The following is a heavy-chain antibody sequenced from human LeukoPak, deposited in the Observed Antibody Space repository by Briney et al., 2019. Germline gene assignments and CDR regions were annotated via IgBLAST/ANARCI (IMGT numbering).Heavy chain of an antibody. CDR3: AGGAYDSSGYYRYDY. CDR1: GYTFTDSY. Sequence: ASVKVSCKASGYTFTDSYMHWVRQAPGQGLEGMGWINPNSGGTKYAQKFQGRVTMTRDTSISTAYMELIRLRSDDTAVYYCAGGAYDSSGYYRYDYWGQGTLVTVSS. D-gene: IGHD3-22*01. J-gene: IGHJ4*02. V-gene: IGHV1-2*02. CDR2: INPNSGGT.